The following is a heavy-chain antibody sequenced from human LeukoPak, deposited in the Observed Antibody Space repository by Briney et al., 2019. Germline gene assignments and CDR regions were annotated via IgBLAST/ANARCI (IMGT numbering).Heavy chain of an antibody. CDR2: IYYSGST. V-gene: IGHV4-39*07. Sequence: PSETLSLTCTVSGGSISSSSYYWGWIRQPPGKGLEWIGSIYYSGSTYYNPSLKSRVTISVDTSKNQFSLKLSSVTAADTAVYYCAVGELLPTAYYYFYYGMDVWGQGTTVTVSS. D-gene: IGHD3-10*01. CDR3: AVGELLPTAYYYFYYGMDV. CDR1: GGSISSSSYY. J-gene: IGHJ6*02.